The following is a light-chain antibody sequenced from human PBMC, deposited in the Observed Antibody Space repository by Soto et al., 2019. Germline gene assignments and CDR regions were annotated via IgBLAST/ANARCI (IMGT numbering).Light chain of an antibody. Sequence: EIVMTQSPATLSVSPGERATLSCRASRSVSSQLAWYKQKPGQAPRLLMYGASTRATGIPARFSGSGSGTEFTLTISSLRSEDFAVYYWQQYNAWPLTFGGGTKVEIK. CDR2: GAS. V-gene: IGKV3-15*01. CDR1: RSVSSQ. J-gene: IGKJ4*01. CDR3: QQYNAWPLT.